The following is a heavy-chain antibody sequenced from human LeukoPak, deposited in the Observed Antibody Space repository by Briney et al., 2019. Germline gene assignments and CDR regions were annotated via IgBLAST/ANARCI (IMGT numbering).Heavy chain of an antibody. Sequence: SETLALTCTVSGGSISSYYWSWIRQPAGKGLEWIGRIYSSGSTDYNSSLKSRVTMSVDTSKNQFSLKLSSVTAADTAVYYCARGAYGSGSTNWFDPWGQGTLVTVST. D-gene: IGHD3-10*01. CDR1: GGSISSYY. J-gene: IGHJ5*02. CDR3: ARGAYGSGSTNWFDP. CDR2: IYSSGST. V-gene: IGHV4-4*07.